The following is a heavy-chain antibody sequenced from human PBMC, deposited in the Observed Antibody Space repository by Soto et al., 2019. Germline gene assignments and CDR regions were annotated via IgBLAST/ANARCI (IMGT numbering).Heavy chain of an antibody. Sequence: QVQLVQSGAEVKKPGSSVKISCKASGGTFRTNAFSWVRQAPGQGLEWMGGIIPIFPTPDYPQKFQGRVTITADESTTTTYMELSSLRSEDTATYYCAKDKDRQQLGGNYYYIMDVWGKGTTVTVSS. CDR2: IIPIFPTP. D-gene: IGHD3-10*01. CDR1: GGTFRTNA. CDR3: AKDKDRQQLGGNYYYIMDV. J-gene: IGHJ6*04. V-gene: IGHV1-69*12.